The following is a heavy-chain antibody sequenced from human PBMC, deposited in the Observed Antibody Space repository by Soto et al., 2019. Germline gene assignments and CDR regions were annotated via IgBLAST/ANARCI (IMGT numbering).Heavy chain of an antibody. D-gene: IGHD6-6*01. CDR3: AREGKLAARPKLNWFDP. Sequence: GGSLRLSCAASGFTFSSYSMNWVRQAPGKGLEWVSSISSSSSYIYYADSVKGRFTISRDNAKNSLYLQMNSLRAEDTAVYYCAREGKLAARPKLNWFDPWGQGTLVTVSS. V-gene: IGHV3-21*01. J-gene: IGHJ5*02. CDR1: GFTFSSYS. CDR2: ISSSSSYI.